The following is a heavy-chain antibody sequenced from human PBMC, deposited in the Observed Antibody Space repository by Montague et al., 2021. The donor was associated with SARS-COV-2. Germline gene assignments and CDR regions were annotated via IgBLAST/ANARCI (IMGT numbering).Heavy chain of an antibody. CDR1: GFTFSKFG. V-gene: IGHV3-23*01. Sequence: YWSLSCAASGFTFSKFGMNWVRQAPGKGLEWVSTIDPAGGATYYADSVRGRFAISRDNSKNILSLQMDSLTADDTAVYYCASSNFFAYWGQGTLITVSP. CDR3: ASSNFFAY. D-gene: IGHD6-6*01. J-gene: IGHJ4*02. CDR2: IDPAGGAT.